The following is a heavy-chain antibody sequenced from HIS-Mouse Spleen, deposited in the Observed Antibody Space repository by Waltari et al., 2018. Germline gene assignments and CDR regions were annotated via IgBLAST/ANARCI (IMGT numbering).Heavy chain of an antibody. V-gene: IGHV3-23*01. Sequence: EVQLLESGGGLVQPGGSLRSSCAASGFTFSSSPMCWLRQAPGKGLEGVSGISGRGGRTYYADSVKGRFTISRDNSKNTLYLQMNSLRAEDTAVYYCAKENPNFDAFDIWGQGTMVTVSS. CDR1: GFTFSSSP. J-gene: IGHJ3*02. CDR3: AKENPNFDAFDI. CDR2: ISGRGGRT.